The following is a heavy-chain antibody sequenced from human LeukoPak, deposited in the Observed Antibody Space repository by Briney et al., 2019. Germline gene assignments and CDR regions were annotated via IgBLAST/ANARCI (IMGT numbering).Heavy chain of an antibody. J-gene: IGHJ4*02. Sequence: PGGSLRLSCAASGFTFSSYWMSWVRQAPGKGLEWVAVISYDGSNKYFADSVKGRFTISRDNSKNMLYLQMNSLRAEDTAVYYCARGLAVAGTGFDYWGQGTLVTVSS. D-gene: IGHD6-19*01. V-gene: IGHV3-30*03. CDR2: ISYDGSNK. CDR3: ARGLAVAGTGFDY. CDR1: GFTFSSYW.